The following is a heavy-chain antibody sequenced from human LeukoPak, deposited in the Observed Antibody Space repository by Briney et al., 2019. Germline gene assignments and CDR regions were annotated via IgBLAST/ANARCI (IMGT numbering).Heavy chain of an antibody. J-gene: IGHJ4*02. CDR3: SRIPEY. CDR1: GFNFSSYA. V-gene: IGHV3-64*01. Sequence: GGSLRLSCTASGFNFSSYAMHWVRQGLGKGLEFVSAISRNGGDTSYGNSVRGRFIISRDNSKNTVYLQMGSLRSEDAGVYYCSRIPEYWGQGTLVAVSS. CDR2: ISRNGGDT.